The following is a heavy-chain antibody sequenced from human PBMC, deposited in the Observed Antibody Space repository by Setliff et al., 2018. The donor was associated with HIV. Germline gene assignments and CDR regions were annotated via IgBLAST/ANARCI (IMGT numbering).Heavy chain of an antibody. CDR2: IKSKSDDGTT. D-gene: IGHD6-19*01. V-gene: IGHV3-15*01. Sequence: GSLRLSCAASGFTFSNAWMSWVRQAPGKGLEWVGRIKSKSDDGTTDYAAPVKGRFTISRDDSKNTLYLQMKSLKTEDTAVYYRTTEVFRQWLVGDYWGQGTLVTVSS. CDR3: TTEVFRQWLVGDY. J-gene: IGHJ4*02. CDR1: GFTFSNAW.